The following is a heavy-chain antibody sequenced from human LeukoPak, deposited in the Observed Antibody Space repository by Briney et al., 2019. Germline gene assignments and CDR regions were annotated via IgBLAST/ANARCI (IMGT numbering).Heavy chain of an antibody. V-gene: IGHV1-69*05. CDR1: GGTFSSYA. CDR2: IIPIFGTA. CDR3: ARDQGYGSGSYDDY. J-gene: IGHJ4*02. D-gene: IGHD3-10*01. Sequence: SVKVSCKASGGTFSSYAISWVRQAPGQGLEWMGRIIPIFGTANYAQKFQGRVTITTDESTGTAYMELSSLRSEDTAVYYCARDQGYGSGSYDDYWGQGTLVTVSS.